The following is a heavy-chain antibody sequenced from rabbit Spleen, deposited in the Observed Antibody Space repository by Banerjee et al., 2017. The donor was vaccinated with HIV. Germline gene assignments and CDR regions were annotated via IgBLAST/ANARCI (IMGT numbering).Heavy chain of an antibody. D-gene: IGHD8-1*01. Sequence: QEQLVESGGGLVQPGGSLKLSCKASGFSFNSGYDMCWVRQAPGKGLEWIACIAGSSSGFTYSATWAKGRFTCSKTSSTTVTLQMTSLTVADTATYFCARDTGSSFSSYGMDLWGPGTLVTVS. CDR1: GFSFNSGYD. J-gene: IGHJ6*01. CDR3: ARDTGSSFSSYGMDL. CDR2: IAGSSSGFT. V-gene: IGHV1S45*01.